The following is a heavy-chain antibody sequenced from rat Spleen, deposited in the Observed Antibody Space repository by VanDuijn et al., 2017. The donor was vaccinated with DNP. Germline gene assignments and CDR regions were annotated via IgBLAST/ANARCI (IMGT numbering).Heavy chain of an antibody. D-gene: IGHD4-3*01. J-gene: IGHJ3*01. Sequence: QVQLQQSGAELAKPGSSVKTSCKASGYTFPSYYVGWIKQTTGQGLEYIGYINPGSGGTTYNENFKGKATLTVDKSSSTAFMQLSSLTPDDSAVYYCARALIRGRGWFAYWGQGTLVTASS. V-gene: IGHV1-43*01. CDR2: INPGSGGT. CDR3: ARALIRGRGWFAY. CDR1: GYTFPSYY.